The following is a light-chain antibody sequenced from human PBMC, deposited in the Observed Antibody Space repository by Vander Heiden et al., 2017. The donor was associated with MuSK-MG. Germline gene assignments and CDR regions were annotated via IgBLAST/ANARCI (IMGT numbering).Light chain of an antibody. CDR1: SLRGYY. CDR2: GKN. Sequence: SSELTQDPAVSVALGQTVRITCQGDSLRGYYASWYQQNPGQAPVLVIYGKNNRPSGIPDRFSGSTSGITASLTITGAQAEDEADYYCSSRDSSGSQLVFGGGTKLT. CDR3: SSRDSSGSQLV. J-gene: IGLJ3*02. V-gene: IGLV3-19*01.